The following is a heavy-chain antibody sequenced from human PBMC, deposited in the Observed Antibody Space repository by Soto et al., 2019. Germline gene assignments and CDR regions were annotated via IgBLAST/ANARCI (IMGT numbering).Heavy chain of an antibody. CDR3: ARESQQWLVRGYWFDP. V-gene: IGHV1-18*01. J-gene: IGHJ5*02. CDR1: GYTFTSYG. D-gene: IGHD6-19*01. CDR2: ISAYNGNT. Sequence: QVQLVQSGAEVKKPGASVKVSCKASGYTFTSYGISWVRQAPGQGLEWMGWISAYNGNTNYAQKLQGRVTMTTDTSTSTAYMDLRSLRSDDTAVYYCARESQQWLVRGYWFDPWGQGTLVTVSS.